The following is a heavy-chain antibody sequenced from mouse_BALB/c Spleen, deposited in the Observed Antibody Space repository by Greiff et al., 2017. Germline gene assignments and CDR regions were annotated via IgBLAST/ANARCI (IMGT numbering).Heavy chain of an antibody. CDR1: GFSLTDYG. V-gene: IGHV2-6-5*01. D-gene: IGHD1-1*01. J-gene: IGHJ4*01. Sequence: VQLQQSGPGLVAPSQSLSITCTVSGFSLTDYGVSWIRQPPGKGLEWLGVIWGGGSTYYNSALKSRLSISKDNSKSQVFLKMNSLQTDDTAMYYCAKPHYYYGSVPYAMDYWGQGTSVTVSS. CDR2: IWGGGST. CDR3: AKPHYYYGSVPYAMDY.